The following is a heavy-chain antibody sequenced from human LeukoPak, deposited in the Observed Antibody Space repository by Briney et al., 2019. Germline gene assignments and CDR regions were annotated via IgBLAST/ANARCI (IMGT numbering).Heavy chain of an antibody. Sequence: PSETLSLTCTVSGGSISSYYWSWIRQPPGKGLEWIGYISYGGSTNYSPSLKSRVTISVDTSKNQISLKLSSVTAADTAVFYYARHGPGGYSSPGLYHFDYWGQGTLVTVSS. CDR1: GGSISSYY. CDR2: ISYGGST. D-gene: IGHD5-12*01. CDR3: ARHGPGGYSSPGLYHFDY. V-gene: IGHV4-59*08. J-gene: IGHJ4*02.